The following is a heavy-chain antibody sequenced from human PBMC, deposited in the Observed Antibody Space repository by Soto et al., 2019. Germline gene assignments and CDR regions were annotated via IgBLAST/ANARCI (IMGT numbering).Heavy chain of an antibody. J-gene: IGHJ4*02. CDR1: GGSISSYY. CDR3: ARHGYGDYVLYFDY. V-gene: IGHV4-59*08. CDR2: IYYSGST. D-gene: IGHD4-17*01. Sequence: SETLSLTCTVSGGSISSYYWSWIRQPPGKGLEWIWYIYYSGSTNYNPSLKSRVTISVDTSKNQFSLKLSSVTAADTAVYYCARHGYGDYVLYFDYWGQGTLVTVSS.